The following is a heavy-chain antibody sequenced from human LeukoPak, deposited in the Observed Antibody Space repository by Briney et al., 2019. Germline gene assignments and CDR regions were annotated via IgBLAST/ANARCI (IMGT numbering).Heavy chain of an antibody. V-gene: IGHV3-30*18. CDR2: ISYDGSNK. D-gene: IGHD2-15*01. CDR3: AKDTDIVVVVADTAFDY. Sequence: GRSLRLSCAASGFTFSSYGMHWVRQAPGKGLEWVAVISYDGSNKYYADSVKGRFTISRDNSKNTLYLQMNSLRAEDTAVYYCAKDTDIVVVVADTAFDYWGQGTLVTVSS. J-gene: IGHJ4*02. CDR1: GFTFSSYG.